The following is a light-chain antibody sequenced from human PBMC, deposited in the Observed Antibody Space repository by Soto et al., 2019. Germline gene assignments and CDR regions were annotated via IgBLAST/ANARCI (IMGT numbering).Light chain of an antibody. CDR2: DVS. CDR3: CSYAGSYTWV. J-gene: IGLJ3*02. Sequence: QSVLSQPRSVSGSPGQSVTISCTGTSSDVGNYNYVSWYQLHPDKAPKLMIHDVSRRPSGVPARFSGSKSGNTASLTISGLQPDDEADYYCCSYAGSYTWVFGGGTKVTVL. CDR1: SSDVGNYNY. V-gene: IGLV2-11*01.